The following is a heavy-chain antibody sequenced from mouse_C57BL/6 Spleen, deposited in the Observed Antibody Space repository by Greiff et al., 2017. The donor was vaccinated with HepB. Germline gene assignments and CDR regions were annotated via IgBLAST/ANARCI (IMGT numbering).Heavy chain of an antibody. J-gene: IGHJ2*01. V-gene: IGHV1-69*01. CDR2: IDPSDSYT. CDR3: ARAPYAFDY. CDR1: GYTFTSYW. Sequence: QVQLQQPGAELVMPGASVKLSCKASGYTFTSYWMHWVKQRPGQGLEWIGEIDPSDSYTNYNQKFKGKSTLTVDKSSSTAYMQLSSLTSEDSAVYYCARAPYAFDYWGQGTTVTVSS. D-gene: IGHD1-1*01.